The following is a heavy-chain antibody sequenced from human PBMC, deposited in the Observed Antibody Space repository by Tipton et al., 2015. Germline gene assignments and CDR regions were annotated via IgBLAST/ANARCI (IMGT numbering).Heavy chain of an antibody. J-gene: IGHJ5*01. Sequence: SLRLSCAASGFTFSGYNMNWVRQAPGKGLEWVSTISRSGDTTYYADSVQGRFSISRDNFRSTLYLQMNSLRADDTAFYYCTKNWTSDSWGQGTLVTVSS. CDR2: ISRSGDTT. D-gene: IGHD1-1*01. CDR1: GFTFSGYN. V-gene: IGHV3-23*01. CDR3: TKNWTSDS.